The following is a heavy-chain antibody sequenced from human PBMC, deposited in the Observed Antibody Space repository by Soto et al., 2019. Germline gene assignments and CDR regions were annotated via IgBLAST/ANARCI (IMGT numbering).Heavy chain of an antibody. J-gene: IGHJ5*02. CDR1: GYTFTSYY. CDR2: INPSGGST. CDR3: ARVYPSDTRYGYVGNNWFDP. V-gene: IGHV1-46*03. Sequence: ASVKVSCKASGYTFTSYYMHWVRQAPGQGLEWMGIINPSGGSTSYAQKFQGRVTMTRDTSTSTVYMELSSLRSEDTAVYYCARVYPSDTRYGYVGNNWFDPWGQGTLVTV. D-gene: IGHD5-18*01.